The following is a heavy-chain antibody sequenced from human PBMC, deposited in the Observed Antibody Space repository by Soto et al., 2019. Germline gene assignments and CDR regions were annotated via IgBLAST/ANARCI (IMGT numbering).Heavy chain of an antibody. CDR1: GGSTSTYY. D-gene: IGHD4-17*01. Sequence: SETLSLTCTVSGGSTSTYYWSWIRQPPGKGLEWIGYVYNSGSTNYNPSLKSRVTISVDTSKNQFSLKLSYVTAADTAVYYCARESTVTTGVFYGIGVWRQRPTVTASS. CDR2: VYNSGST. V-gene: IGHV4-59*12. J-gene: IGHJ6*01. CDR3: ARESTVTTGVFYGIGV.